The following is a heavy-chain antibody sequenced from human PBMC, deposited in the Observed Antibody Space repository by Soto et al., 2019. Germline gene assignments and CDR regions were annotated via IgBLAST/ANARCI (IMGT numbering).Heavy chain of an antibody. J-gene: IGHJ4*02. D-gene: IGHD3-3*01. CDR1: GGTFSSYA. CDR3: ARAGSDESSGYYTDLFAY. V-gene: IGHV1-69*06. Sequence: SVKVSCKASGGTFSSYAISWVRQAPGQGLEWMGGIIPIFGTANYAQKFQGRVTITADKSTSTAYMELSSLRSEDTAVYYCARAGSDESSGYYTDLFAYWGQGTLVTVSS. CDR2: IIPIFGTA.